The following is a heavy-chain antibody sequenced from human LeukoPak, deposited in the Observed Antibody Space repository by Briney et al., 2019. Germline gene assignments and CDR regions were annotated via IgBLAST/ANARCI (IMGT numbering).Heavy chain of an antibody. CDR3: ARGGVAALYYFDY. CDR1: GGSFSGYY. D-gene: IGHD2-15*01. CDR2: INHSGSS. V-gene: IGHV4-34*01. Sequence: SETLSLTCAVYGGSFSGYYWSWIRQPPGKGLEWIGEINHSGSSNYNPSLKSRVTISVDTSKNQFSLKLSSVTAADTAVYYCARGGVAALYYFDYWGQGTLVTVSS. J-gene: IGHJ4*02.